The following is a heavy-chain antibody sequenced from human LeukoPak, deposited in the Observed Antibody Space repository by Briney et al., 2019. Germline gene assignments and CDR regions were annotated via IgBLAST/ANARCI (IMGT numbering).Heavy chain of an antibody. D-gene: IGHD6-13*01. V-gene: IGHV4-61*05. Sequence: PSETLSLTCTVSGGSISSSSYYWGWIRQPPGKGLEWIGYIYYSGSTNYNPSLKSRVTISVDTSKKQFSLRLRSVTAADTAVYYCARAYGEHSSTWYSSYHYAMDVWGQGTTVTVSS. J-gene: IGHJ6*02. CDR3: ARAYGEHSSTWYSSYHYAMDV. CDR1: GGSISSSSYY. CDR2: IYYSGST.